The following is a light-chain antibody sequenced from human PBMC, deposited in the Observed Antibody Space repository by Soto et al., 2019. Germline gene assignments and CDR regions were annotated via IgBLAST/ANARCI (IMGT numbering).Light chain of an antibody. Sequence: QSALTQPASVSGSPGQSIIVSCTGASSDVGGYNYVSWYQQHPGKAPKLILYTVSQRPSGVSDRFSGSKSGNTASLTISGLRAEDEANYFCSSYTSGPPFVVFGGGTKLTVL. V-gene: IGLV2-14*01. CDR3: SSYTSGPPFVV. CDR1: SSDVGGYNY. J-gene: IGLJ2*01. CDR2: TVS.